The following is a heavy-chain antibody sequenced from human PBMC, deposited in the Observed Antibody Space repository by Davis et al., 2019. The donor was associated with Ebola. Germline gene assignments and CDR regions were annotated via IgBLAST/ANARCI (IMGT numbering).Heavy chain of an antibody. CDR1: GYTFTGYY. CDR2: INPNSGGT. V-gene: IGHV1-2*02. J-gene: IGHJ4*02. CDR3: ARDGVLCSGGSCSGDFDY. D-gene: IGHD2-15*01. Sequence: ASVKVSCKASGYTFTGYYMHWVRQAPGQGLEWMGWINPNSGGTNYAQKFQGRVTMTRDTSSSTAYMELSRLRSDDTAVYYCARDGVLCSGGSCSGDFDYWGQGTLVTVSS.